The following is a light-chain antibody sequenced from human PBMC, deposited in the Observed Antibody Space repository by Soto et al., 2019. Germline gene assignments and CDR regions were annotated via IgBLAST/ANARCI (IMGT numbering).Light chain of an antibody. CDR3: SSYTSSTPYVV. J-gene: IGLJ2*01. CDR2: XXX. CDR1: SSDIGGYNY. Sequence: QSVLTQPASVSGSPGQSITISCTGTSSDIGGYNYVSWYQQHPGKAPKLMIXXXXXXXXXXXXXXXXXKSGNTASLTISGXXXXXXXXXXCSSYTSSTPYVVFGGGTKVTVL. V-gene: IGLV2-14*01.